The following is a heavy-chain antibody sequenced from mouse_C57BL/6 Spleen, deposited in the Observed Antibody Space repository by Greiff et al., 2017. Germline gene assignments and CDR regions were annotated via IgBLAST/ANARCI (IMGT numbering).Heavy chain of an antibody. J-gene: IGHJ4*01. Sequence: EVKLMESGGGLVKPGGSLKLSCAASGFTFSDYGMHWVRQAPEKGLEWVAYISSGSSTIYYADTVKGRFTISRDNAKNTLFLQMTSLRSEDTAMYYCARKLPYYAMDYWGQGTSVTLSS. CDR2: ISSGSSTI. CDR1: GFTFSDYG. CDR3: ARKLPYYAMDY. V-gene: IGHV5-17*01.